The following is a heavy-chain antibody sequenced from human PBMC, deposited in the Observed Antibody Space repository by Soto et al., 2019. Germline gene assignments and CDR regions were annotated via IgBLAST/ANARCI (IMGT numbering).Heavy chain of an antibody. CDR1: VYTFTIDH. CDR3: AKDWGYSSSPVRGAFDY. J-gene: IGHJ4*02. D-gene: IGHD6-13*01. V-gene: IGHV1-46*01. Sequence: GFSVKGACKGSVYTFTIDHMRWRRHAPGQGLEWMGIINPSGGSTSYAQKFQGRVTMTRDTSTSTVYMELSSLRSEDTAVYYCAKDWGYSSSPVRGAFDYWGQGTLVTVSS. CDR2: INPSGGST.